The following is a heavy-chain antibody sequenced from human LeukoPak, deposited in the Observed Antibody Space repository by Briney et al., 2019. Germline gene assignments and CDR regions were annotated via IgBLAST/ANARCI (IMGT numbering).Heavy chain of an antibody. D-gene: IGHD1-1*01. Sequence: GGSLRLSCAVSGFTFSNSAMSWVRQAPGKGLEWVSGISISGGDTYYADSVTGRFTISRDNSKSTLCLQMDSLGAEDTAVYYCAKEEVPNDYWGQGTLVTVSS. CDR1: GFTFSNSA. CDR3: AKEEVPNDY. V-gene: IGHV3-23*01. J-gene: IGHJ4*02. CDR2: ISISGGDT.